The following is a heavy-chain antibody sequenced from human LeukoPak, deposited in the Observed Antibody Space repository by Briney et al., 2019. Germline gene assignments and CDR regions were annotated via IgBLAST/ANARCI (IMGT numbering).Heavy chain of an antibody. V-gene: IGHV3-21*01. CDR3: ARDPGGSPGGDY. CDR1: GFTFSSYS. D-gene: IGHD1-26*01. J-gene: IGHJ4*02. Sequence: GGSLRLSCAASGFTFSSYSMNWVRQAPGKGLEWVSSISSSSSYIYYADSVKGRFTISRDNSKNTLYLQMNSLRAEDTAVYYCARDPGGSPGGDYWGQGTLVTVSS. CDR2: ISSSSSYI.